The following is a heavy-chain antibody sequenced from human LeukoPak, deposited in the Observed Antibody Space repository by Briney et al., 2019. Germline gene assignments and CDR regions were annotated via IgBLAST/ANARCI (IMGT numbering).Heavy chain of an antibody. J-gene: IGHJ4*02. CDR1: GFTFSSYA. Sequence: GGSLRLSCAASGFTFSSYAMSWVRQAPGKGLEWVSAISGSGGSTYYADSVKGRFTISRDNSKNTLYLQMNSLRAEDTAVYYRAKSKGSGYDWDYWGQGTLVTVSS. V-gene: IGHV3-23*01. CDR2: ISGSGGST. D-gene: IGHD5-12*01. CDR3: AKSKGSGYDWDY.